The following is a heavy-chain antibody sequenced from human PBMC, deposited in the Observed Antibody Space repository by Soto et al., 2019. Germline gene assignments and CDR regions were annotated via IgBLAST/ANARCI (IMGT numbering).Heavy chain of an antibody. CDR1: GGSISNSNW. Sequence: TLSLTCGVFGGSISNSNWWTWVRQPPGKGLEWIGEIYHTGSTNYNSSLMSRVTISLDKPNNQFSLKLSSVTAAGTAVYYCAHRPIVGAAIWGQGTLVTVSS. J-gene: IGHJ4*02. V-gene: IGHV4-4*02. CDR3: AHRPIVGAAI. D-gene: IGHD1-26*01. CDR2: IYHTGST.